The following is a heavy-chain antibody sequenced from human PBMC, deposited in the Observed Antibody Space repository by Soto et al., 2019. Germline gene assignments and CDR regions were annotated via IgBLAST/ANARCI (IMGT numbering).Heavy chain of an antibody. CDR2: ISSTTNYI. J-gene: IGHJ4*02. Sequence: PGGSLRLSCAASGFTYTRYSMNWVRQAPGKGLEWVSSISSTTNYIYYGDSMKGRFTISRDNAKNSLYLEMNSLRAEDTAVYYCARESEDLTSNFDYWGQGTLVTVSS. V-gene: IGHV3-21*06. CDR3: ARESEDLTSNFDY. CDR1: GFTYTRYS.